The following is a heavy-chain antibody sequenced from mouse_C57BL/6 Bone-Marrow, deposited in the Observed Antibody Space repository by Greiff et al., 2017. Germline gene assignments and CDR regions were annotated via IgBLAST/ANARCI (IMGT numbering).Heavy chain of an antibody. V-gene: IGHV1-5*01. CDR3: TNYYGSSYGDV. CDR2: IYPGNSDT. D-gene: IGHD1-1*01. Sequence: EVQLQQSGTVLARPGASVKMSCKTSGYTFTSYWMHWVNQRPGQGLEWLGAIYPGNSDTSYNQTIKGKAKLTAVTSASTAYMELSSLTNEDSAVYYCTNYYGSSYGDVWGTGTTVTVSS. J-gene: IGHJ1*03. CDR1: GYTFTSYW.